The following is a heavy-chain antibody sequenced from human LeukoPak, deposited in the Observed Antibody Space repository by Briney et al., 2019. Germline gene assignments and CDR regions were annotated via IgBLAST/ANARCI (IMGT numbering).Heavy chain of an antibody. V-gene: IGHV1-2*02. CDR1: GYTFTGYD. CDR2: INPNSGGT. J-gene: IGHJ6*03. Sequence: SPKDSCKTSGYTFTGYDMSWVRQAPGQGLEWMGWINPNSGGTNYAQKFQGRVTMTRDTSISTAYMELSRLRSDDTAVYYCAGGRRDGYNAYYYMDVWGKGTTVTVSS. CDR3: AGGRRDGYNAYYYMDV. D-gene: IGHD5-24*01.